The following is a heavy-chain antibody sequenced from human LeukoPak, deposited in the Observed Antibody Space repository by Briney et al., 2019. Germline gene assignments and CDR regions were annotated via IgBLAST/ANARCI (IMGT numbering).Heavy chain of an antibody. D-gene: IGHD3-16*02. CDR2: INHSGST. J-gene: IGHJ4*02. CDR1: GGSFSGYY. CDR3: ARGRLRLGELSHYYFDY. V-gene: IGHV4-34*01. Sequence: PSETLSLTCAVYGGSFSGYYWSWIRQPPGKGLEWIGEINHSGSTNYNPSLKSRVTISVDTSKNQFSLKLSSVTAADTAVYYCARGRLRLGELSHYYFDYWGQGTLVTVSS.